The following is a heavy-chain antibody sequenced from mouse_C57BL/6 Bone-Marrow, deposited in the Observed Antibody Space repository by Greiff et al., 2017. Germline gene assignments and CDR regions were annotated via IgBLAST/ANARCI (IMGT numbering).Heavy chain of an antibody. D-gene: IGHD2-4*01. CDR1: GYTFTDYY. V-gene: IGHV1-26*01. Sequence: EVQLQQSGPELVKPGASVKISCKASGYTFTDYYMNWVKQSPGKSLEWIGDINPNNGGTSYNQKFKGKATLTVDKSSSTAYMELRSLTSEDSAVYDCAAGEGDYDFDDWGQGTTLTVSS. J-gene: IGHJ2*01. CDR3: AAGEGDYDFDD. CDR2: INPNNGGT.